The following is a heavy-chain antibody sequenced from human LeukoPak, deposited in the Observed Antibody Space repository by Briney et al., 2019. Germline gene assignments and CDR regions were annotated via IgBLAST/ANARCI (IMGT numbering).Heavy chain of an antibody. J-gene: IGHJ5*02. CDR3: ARAIVVVPAAPSDWFDP. CDR1: GGSISSSSYY. D-gene: IGHD2-2*01. Sequence: SETLSLICTVSGGSISSSSYYWGWIRRPPGKGLEWIGSIYYSGSTYYNPSLKSRVTISVDTSKNQFSLKLSSVTAADTAVYYCARAIVVVPAAPSDWFDPWGQGTLVTVSS. V-gene: IGHV4-39*07. CDR2: IYYSGST.